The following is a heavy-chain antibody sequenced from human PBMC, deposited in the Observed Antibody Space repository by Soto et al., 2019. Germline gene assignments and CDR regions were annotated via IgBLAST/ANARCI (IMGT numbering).Heavy chain of an antibody. J-gene: IGHJ5*02. CDR2: VNPKSGNT. D-gene: IGHD2-2*02. CDR3: ARPYCDSTSCYTDWFDP. V-gene: IGHV1-8*01. CDR1: GYSFSTYD. Sequence: QVQLVQSGAEVKKPGASVKVSCKASGYSFSTYDINWVRQAAGQGLEWMGWVNPKSGNTDYAQRFRGRGTMTSNTSISTDYMELSALTPEDTAVYYCARPYCDSTSCYTDWFDPWGQGTLVTVSS.